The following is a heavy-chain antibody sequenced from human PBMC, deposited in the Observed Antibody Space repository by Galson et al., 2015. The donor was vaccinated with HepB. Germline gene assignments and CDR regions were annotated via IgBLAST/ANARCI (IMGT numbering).Heavy chain of an antibody. J-gene: IGHJ4*02. CDR2: IWYDGSNK. Sequence: LRLSCAASGFTFSSYGMHWVRQAPGKGLEWVAVIWYDGSNKYYADSVKGRFTISRDNSKNTLYLQMNSLRAEDTAVYYCATGRDLWFWDYWGQGTLVTVSS. V-gene: IGHV3-33*01. CDR3: ATGRDLWFWDY. D-gene: IGHD3-10*01. CDR1: GFTFSSYG.